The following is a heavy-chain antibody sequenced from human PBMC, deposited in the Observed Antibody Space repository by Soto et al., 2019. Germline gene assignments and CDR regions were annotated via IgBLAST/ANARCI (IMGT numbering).Heavy chain of an antibody. J-gene: IGHJ3*02. CDR1: GGSFSGYY. D-gene: IGHD3-16*02. Sequence: SETLSLTCAVYGGSFSGYYWSWIRQPPGKGLEWIGEINHSGSTNYNPSLKSRVTISVDTSKNQFSLKLSSVTAADTAVYYCARGPYDYIWGSYRPRAFDIWGQGTMVTVSS. CDR3: ARGPYDYIWGSYRPRAFDI. V-gene: IGHV4-34*01. CDR2: INHSGST.